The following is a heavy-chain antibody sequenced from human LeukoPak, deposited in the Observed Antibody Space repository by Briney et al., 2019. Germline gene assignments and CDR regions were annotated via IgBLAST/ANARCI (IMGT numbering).Heavy chain of an antibody. Sequence: TPSETLSLTCTVSGGSISSGGYYWSWIRQHPGKGLEWIGYIYYSGSTYYNPSLKSRVTISVDTSKNQFSLKLSSVTAADTAVYYCARVGSWGKFDYWGQGTLVTVSS. D-gene: IGHD6-13*01. CDR3: ARVGSWGKFDY. J-gene: IGHJ4*02. CDR2: IYYSGST. V-gene: IGHV4-31*03. CDR1: GGSISSGGYY.